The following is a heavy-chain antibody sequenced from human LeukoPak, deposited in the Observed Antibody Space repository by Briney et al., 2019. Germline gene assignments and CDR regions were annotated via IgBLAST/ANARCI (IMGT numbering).Heavy chain of an antibody. J-gene: IGHJ4*02. CDR3: ARGYYDILTGYSSDY. CDR1: GGSISSSSYY. D-gene: IGHD3-9*01. CDR2: IYYSGST. Sequence: SETLSLTCTVSGGSISSSSYYWGWIRQPPGKGLEWIGSIYYSGSTYYNPSLKSRVTISVDTSKNQFSLKLSSVTAADTAVYYCARGYYDILTGYSSDYWGQGTLVTVSS. V-gene: IGHV4-39*07.